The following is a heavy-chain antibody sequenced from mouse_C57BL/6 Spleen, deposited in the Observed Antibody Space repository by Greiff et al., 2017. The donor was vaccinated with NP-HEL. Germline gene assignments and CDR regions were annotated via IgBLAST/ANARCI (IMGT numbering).Heavy chain of an antibody. V-gene: IGHV10-1*01. CDR1: GFSFNTYA. CDR2: IRSKSNNYAT. D-gene: IGHD1-1*01. J-gene: IGHJ4*01. CDR3: VSHEGYYGSSYAMDY. Sequence: EVQRVESGGGLVQPKGSLKLSCAASGFSFNTYAMNWVRQAPGKGLEWVARIRSKSNNYATYYADSVKDRFTISRDDSESMLYLQMNNLRTEDTAMYYCVSHEGYYGSSYAMDYWGQGTSVTVSS.